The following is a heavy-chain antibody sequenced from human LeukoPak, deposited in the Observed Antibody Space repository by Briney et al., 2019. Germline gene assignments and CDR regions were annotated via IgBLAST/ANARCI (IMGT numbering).Heavy chain of an antibody. J-gene: IGHJ4*02. Sequence: PGGSLRLSCAASGFTFSSYSMNSVRQAPGKGLEWVSYISSSSSTIYYADSVKGRFTISRDNAKNSLYLQMNSLRAEDTAAYYCARGRGWYGYWGQGTLVTVSS. CDR2: ISSSSSTI. V-gene: IGHV3-48*01. D-gene: IGHD6-19*01. CDR1: GFTFSSYS. CDR3: ARGRGWYGY.